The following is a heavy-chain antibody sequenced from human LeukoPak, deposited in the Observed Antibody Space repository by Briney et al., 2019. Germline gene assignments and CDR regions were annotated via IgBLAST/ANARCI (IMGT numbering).Heavy chain of an antibody. CDR3: ARLPGDCDFWSGPPSPPVGY. V-gene: IGHV7-4-1*02. Sequence: ASVKVSCKASGYTFTSYAMNWVRQAPGQGLEWMGWINTNTGNPTYAQGFTGRFVFSLDTSVSTAYLQISSLKAEDTAVYYCARLPGDCDFWSGPPSPPVGYWGQGTLVTVSS. CDR2: INTNTGNP. J-gene: IGHJ4*02. CDR1: GYTFTSYA. D-gene: IGHD3-3*01.